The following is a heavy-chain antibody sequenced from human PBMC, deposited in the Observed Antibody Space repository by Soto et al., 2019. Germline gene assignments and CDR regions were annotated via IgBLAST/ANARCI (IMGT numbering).Heavy chain of an antibody. D-gene: IGHD3-10*01. J-gene: IGHJ4*02. CDR3: ASMGYHYGSGRYPLDY. Sequence: QVQLQESGPGLVKPSETLSLTCTVSGGSISSYYWTWIRQPPGKGLEWIGFIYNSGSTHYNPSLRRRVTISLDPSNTQFSLQLSSLTAADTAVDYGASMGYHYGSGRYPLDYWGQGTLVTVSS. CDR1: GGSISSYY. CDR2: IYNSGST. V-gene: IGHV4-59*08.